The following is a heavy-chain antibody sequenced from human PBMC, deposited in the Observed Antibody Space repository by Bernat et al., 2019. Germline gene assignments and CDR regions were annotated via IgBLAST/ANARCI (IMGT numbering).Heavy chain of an antibody. D-gene: IGHD3-10*01. CDR1: GGSISSGGYY. J-gene: IGHJ6*02. V-gene: IGHV4-31*03. Sequence: QVQLQESGPGLVKPSQTLSLTCTVSGGSISSGGYYWSWIRQHPGKGLEWIGYIYYSGSTYYNPSLKSRVTISVDTSKNQFSLKLSSVTAADTAVYYCAKDRRRESPDGYGSGKGMDVWGQGTTVTVSS. CDR3: AKDRRRESPDGYGSGKGMDV. CDR2: IYYSGST.